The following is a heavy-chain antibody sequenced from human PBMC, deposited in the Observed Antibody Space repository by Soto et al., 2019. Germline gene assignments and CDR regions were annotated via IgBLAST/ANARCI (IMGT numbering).Heavy chain of an antibody. J-gene: IGHJ3*02. CDR2: ISSSSYI. D-gene: IGHD2-15*01. CDR3: ARLVVVATYDAFDI. Sequence: GGSLRLSCAASGFTFSSYSMNWVRQAPGKGLEWVSSISSSSYIYYADSVKGRFTISRDNAKNSLYLQMNSLRAEDTAVYYCARLVVVATYDAFDIWGQGTMVTVSS. V-gene: IGHV3-21*01. CDR1: GFTFSSYS.